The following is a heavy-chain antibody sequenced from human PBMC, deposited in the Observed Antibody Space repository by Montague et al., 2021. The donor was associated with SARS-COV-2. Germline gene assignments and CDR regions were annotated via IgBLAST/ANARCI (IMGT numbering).Heavy chain of an antibody. J-gene: IGHJ6*02. V-gene: IGHV3-48*02. CDR1: GFTFGRYS. CDR3: AREGLSSSSVWAAHYGMDD. Sequence: SLRLSCAASGFTFGRYSMNWVRQASGKGLEWISYIESASITYYAVSVRGRFTVSRDDAKDSSYLQMDSLRDDDTAVYYCAREGLSSSSVWAAHYGMDDWGQGTTVIVSS. D-gene: IGHD6-6*01. CDR2: IESASIT.